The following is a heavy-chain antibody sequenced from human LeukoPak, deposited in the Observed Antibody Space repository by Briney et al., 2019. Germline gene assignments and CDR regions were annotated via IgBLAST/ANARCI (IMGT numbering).Heavy chain of an antibody. V-gene: IGHV4-59*08. Sequence: SETLSLTCTVSAPAISSYYWSWIRQSPGKELEWIGYIYYIGTTSHNPSLKSRVTISVDTSKNQFSLQLSSVTAADTAVYYCARAPGFNGHYFLDYWGQGTLVTVSS. J-gene: IGHJ4*02. CDR3: ARAPGFNGHYFLDY. CDR2: IYYIGTT. CDR1: APAISSYY. D-gene: IGHD3-22*01.